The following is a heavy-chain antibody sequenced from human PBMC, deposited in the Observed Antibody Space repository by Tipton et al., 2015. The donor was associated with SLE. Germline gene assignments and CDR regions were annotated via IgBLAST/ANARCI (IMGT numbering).Heavy chain of an antibody. V-gene: IGHV4-59*01. CDR3: ARGDWYFDL. CDR1: GGSISSYY. CDR2: IYYSGST. J-gene: IGHJ2*01. Sequence: TLSLTCTVSGGSISSYYWSWIRQPPGKGLEWIGYIYYSGSTNYNPPLKSRVTISVDTSKNQFSLKLSPVTAADTAVYYCARGDWYFDLWGRGTLVTVSS.